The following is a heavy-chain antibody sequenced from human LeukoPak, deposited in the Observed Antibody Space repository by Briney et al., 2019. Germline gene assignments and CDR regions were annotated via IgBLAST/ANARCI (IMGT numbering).Heavy chain of an antibody. CDR2: ISSSSSYI. CDR3: ARGRYCNGGSCYFDS. CDR1: GFTFSSYS. J-gene: IGHJ4*02. V-gene: IGHV3-21*01. D-gene: IGHD2-15*01. Sequence: AGGSLRLSCAASGFTFSSYSMNWVRQAPGKGLEWVSSISSSSSYIYYADSVKGRFTISRDNAKNSLYLQMNSLRAEDTAVYYCARGRYCNGGSCYFDSWGQGTLVTVSS.